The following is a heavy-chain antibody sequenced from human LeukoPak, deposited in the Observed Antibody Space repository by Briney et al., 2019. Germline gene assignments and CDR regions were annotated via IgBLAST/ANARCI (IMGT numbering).Heavy chain of an antibody. CDR3: ARIFRGAPYYFCF. CDR2: FSYSGST. CDR1: GDSISSYY. D-gene: IGHD3-3*01. Sequence: SETLSLTCTVSGDSISSYYWIWIRQPPAKGLEWMGYFSYSGSTRYNPSLKSRVTMSVDTSKNQFSLRLNSVAAADTAVYYCARIFRGAPYYFCFWGQGTLVTGPS. V-gene: IGHV4-59*01. J-gene: IGHJ4*02.